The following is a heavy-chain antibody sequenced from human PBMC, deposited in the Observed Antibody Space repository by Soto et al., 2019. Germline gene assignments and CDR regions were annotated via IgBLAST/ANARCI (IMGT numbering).Heavy chain of an antibody. D-gene: IGHD5-18*01. Sequence: PGGSLRLSCAASGFTFSSYAMHWVRQAPGKGLEWMAVISYDGSNKYHADSVKGRFTISRDNSKNMLYLQMNSLRAEDTAVYYCARDYSSYGPFDYWGQGTLVTSPQ. V-gene: IGHV3-30-3*01. CDR1: GFTFSSYA. CDR3: ARDYSSYGPFDY. J-gene: IGHJ4*02. CDR2: ISYDGSNK.